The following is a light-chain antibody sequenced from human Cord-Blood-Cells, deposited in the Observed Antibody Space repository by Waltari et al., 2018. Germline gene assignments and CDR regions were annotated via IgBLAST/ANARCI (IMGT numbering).Light chain of an antibody. CDR2: DAS. CDR3: QQRSNWPT. V-gene: IGKV3-11*01. CDR1: QSVSSY. J-gene: IGKJ1*01. Sequence: EIVLTQSPATLSLSPGERATLSCRASQSVSSYLAWYQQKPGQAHRLLIYDASNRATGIPARFSGSGSGTDFTLTISSLEPEDFAVYYCQQRSNWPTFGQGTKVEIK.